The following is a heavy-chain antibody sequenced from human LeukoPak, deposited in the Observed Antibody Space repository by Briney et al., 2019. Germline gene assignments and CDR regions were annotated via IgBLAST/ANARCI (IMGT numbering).Heavy chain of an antibody. D-gene: IGHD5-12*01. CDR1: GGSISSSSYY. J-gene: IGHJ6*03. CDR2: IYYSGCT. V-gene: IGHV4-39*07. CDR3: ARTTEGYAGGPGYSYYYYMDV. Sequence: SETLSLTCTVSGGSISSSSYYWGWIRQPPGKGLEWIGSIYYSGCTYYNPSLKSRVTISVDTSKNQFSLKLRSVTAADAAVYYCARTTEGYAGGPGYSYYYYMDVWGKGTTVTISS.